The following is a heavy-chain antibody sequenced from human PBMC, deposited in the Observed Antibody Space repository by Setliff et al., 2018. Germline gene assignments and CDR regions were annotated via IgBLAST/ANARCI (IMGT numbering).Heavy chain of an antibody. V-gene: IGHV4-4*02. CDR1: GESIRSNNW. CDR2: IYQSGTT. D-gene: IGHD3-10*01. J-gene: IGHJ4*02. Sequence: PSETLSLTCTVAGESIRSNNWWNWVRQPPGKGLEWIGDIYQSGTTNYNPSLKSRVTISADTSKNQFSLKLKSVTAADTAVYYCARAPGRNIRGDYWGQGALVTVPQ. CDR3: ARAPGRNIRGDY.